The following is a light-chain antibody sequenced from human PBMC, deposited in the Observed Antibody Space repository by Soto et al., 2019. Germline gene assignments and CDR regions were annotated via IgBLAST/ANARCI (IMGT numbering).Light chain of an antibody. J-gene: IGKJ1*01. CDR3: QQYHGSSLT. CDR2: DAS. Sequence: DIQMTQSPPALSASVGDRVTITCRASESVHKWLAWYQQKAGKAPKVLIYDASTLETGVPSRFSGSGSGTEFALTISSLQPTDSATYFCQQYHGSSLTCAQGPKVEI. CDR1: ESVHKW. V-gene: IGKV1-5*01.